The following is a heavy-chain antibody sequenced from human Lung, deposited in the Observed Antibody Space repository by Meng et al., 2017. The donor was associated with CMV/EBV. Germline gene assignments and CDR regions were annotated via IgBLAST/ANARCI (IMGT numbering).Heavy chain of an antibody. D-gene: IGHD3-3*01. V-gene: IGHV3-23*03. CDR1: GFTFSSYA. CDR3: AKEYDFWSGSDHYYYYYGMDV. J-gene: IGHJ6*02. CDR2: IYSGGSST. Sequence: GEXXKISCAASGFTFSSYAMSWVRQAPGKGLEWVSVIYSGGSSTYYADSVKGRFTISRDNSKNTLYLQMNSLRAEDTAVYYCAKEYDFWSGSDHYYYYYGMDVWGQGTXVTVSS.